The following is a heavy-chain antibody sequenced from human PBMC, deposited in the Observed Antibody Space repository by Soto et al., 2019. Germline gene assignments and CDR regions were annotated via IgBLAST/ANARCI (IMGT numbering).Heavy chain of an antibody. V-gene: IGHV1-69*01. CDR1: GGTFSSYA. D-gene: IGHD5-18*01. J-gene: IGHJ6*02. CDR2: IIPIFGTA. Sequence: QVQLVQSGAEVKKPGSSVKVSCKASGGTFSSYAISWVRQAPGKGLEWRGGIIPIFGTAHYAQKFQGRVTITADESTSTAYMELSSLRSEDTAVYYWARDKDTAMVDRDYYYYYGMDVWGQGTTVTVSS. CDR3: ARDKDTAMVDRDYYYYYGMDV.